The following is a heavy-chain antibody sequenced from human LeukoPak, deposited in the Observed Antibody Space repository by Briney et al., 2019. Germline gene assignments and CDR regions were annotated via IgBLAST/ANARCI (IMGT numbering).Heavy chain of an antibody. V-gene: IGHV3-30*18. CDR2: ISDDGSNK. D-gene: IGHD6-19*01. Sequence: PGRSLRLSCAASGFTFNTYGMHWVRQAPGKGLEWVAVISDDGSNKYYADSVKGRFTISRDNSKNTLYLQMNSLRAEDTALYYCAKDGGAVAGHRSYYYYYYGMDVWGQGTTVTVSS. CDR1: GFTFNTYG. J-gene: IGHJ6*02. CDR3: AKDGGAVAGHRSYYYYYYGMDV.